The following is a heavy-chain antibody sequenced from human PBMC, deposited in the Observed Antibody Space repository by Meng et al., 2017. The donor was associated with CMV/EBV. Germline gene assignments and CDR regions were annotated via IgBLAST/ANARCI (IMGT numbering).Heavy chain of an antibody. CDR3: ARRSSWSYAFDI. V-gene: IGHV3-15*01. D-gene: IGHD6-13*01. Sequence: GESLKISCAASGFTFSNAWMSWVRQAPGKGLEWVGRIKSKTDGGTADYAAPVKGRFTISRDDSKNTLYLQMNSLRAEDTAVYYCARRSSWSYAFDIWGQGTMVT. CDR1: GFTFSNAW. J-gene: IGHJ3*02. CDR2: IKSKTDGGTA.